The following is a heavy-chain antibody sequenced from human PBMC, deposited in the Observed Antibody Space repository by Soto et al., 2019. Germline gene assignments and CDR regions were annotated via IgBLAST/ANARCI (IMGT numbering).Heavy chain of an antibody. V-gene: IGHV3-33*01. CDR2: IWYDGSNK. CDR1: GFTFGSYG. J-gene: IGHJ6*02. Sequence: QVQLVESGGGVVQPGRSLRLSCAASGFTFGSYGMHWVRQAPGKGLEWVAVIWYDGSNKYYADSVKGRFTISRDNSKNTLYLQMNSLRAEDTAVYYCASALRYSSGWYGMDVWGQGTTVTVSS. CDR3: ASALRYSSGWYGMDV. D-gene: IGHD6-19*01.